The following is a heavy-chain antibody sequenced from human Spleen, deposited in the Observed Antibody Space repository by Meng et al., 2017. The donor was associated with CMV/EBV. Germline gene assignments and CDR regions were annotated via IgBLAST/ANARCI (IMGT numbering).Heavy chain of an antibody. V-gene: IGHV3-48*03. J-gene: IGHJ4*02. D-gene: IGHD3-10*01. Sequence: GGSLRLSCAASGFTFSSYEMNWVRQAPGKGLEWVSYISSGGNTKYYADSVKGRFTISRDKAKNSLYLQMNSLRAEDTAVYYCARDVDRGSYGSGFDYWGQGTLVTVSS. CDR2: ISSGGNTK. CDR3: ARDVDRGSYGSGFDY. CDR1: GFTFSSYE.